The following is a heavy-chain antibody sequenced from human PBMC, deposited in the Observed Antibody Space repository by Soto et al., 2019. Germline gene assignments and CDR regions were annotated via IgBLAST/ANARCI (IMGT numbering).Heavy chain of an antibody. D-gene: IGHD2-15*01. V-gene: IGHV3-11*04. Sequence: GGSLRLSCAASGFTFSDYYMSWIRQAPGKGLEWVSYISGSGNTIYHADSVRGRFSISTDSSKNALYLQMNSLRAEDSAVYYCVREPRYCSGGSCSIMGDAFDIWGQGTMVTVSS. CDR3: VREPRYCSGGSCSIMGDAFDI. CDR2: ISGSGNTI. CDR1: GFTFSDYY. J-gene: IGHJ3*02.